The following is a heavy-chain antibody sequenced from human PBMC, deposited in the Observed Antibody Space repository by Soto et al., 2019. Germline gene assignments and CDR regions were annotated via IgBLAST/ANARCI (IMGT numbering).Heavy chain of an antibody. CDR1: GGSISSYY. CDR3: ARGTSSSWRPSFDY. J-gene: IGHJ4*02. Sequence: QVQLQESGPVLVKPSETLSLTCTVSGGSISSYYWSWIRQPPGKGLEWIGYIYYSGSTNYNPSLKSRVTISVDTSKNQFSLKLSSVTAADTAVYYCARGTSSSWRPSFDYWGQGTLVTVSS. D-gene: IGHD6-13*01. CDR2: IYYSGST. V-gene: IGHV4-59*01.